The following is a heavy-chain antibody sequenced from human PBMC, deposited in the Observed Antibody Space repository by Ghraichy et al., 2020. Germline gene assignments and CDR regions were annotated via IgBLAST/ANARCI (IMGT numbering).Heavy chain of an antibody. D-gene: IGHD1-26*01. CDR2: IIPIFGTA. J-gene: IGHJ6*02. CDR3: AQSSSGSYVDYYYGMDV. CDR1: GGTFSSYA. Sequence: SVKVSCKASGGTFSSYAISWVRQAPGQGLEWMGGIIPIFGTANYAQKFQGRVTITADESTSTAYMELSSLRSEDTAVYYCAQSSSGSYVDYYYGMDVWGQGTTVTVSS. V-gene: IGHV1-69*13.